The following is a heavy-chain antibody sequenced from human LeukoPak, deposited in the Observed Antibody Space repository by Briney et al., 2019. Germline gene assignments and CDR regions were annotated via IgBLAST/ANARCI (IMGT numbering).Heavy chain of an antibody. CDR1: GFTFSDYI. CDR2: IGIDSGNT. Sequence: GCSLTLSCPASGFTFSDYIMNWVRQAPGKGRKWISYIGIDSGNTNYADSVKGRFTISGDKAKNSLYLQMNSLRVEDTAVYYCARDYKYAFDNWGQGTLVTVSS. D-gene: IGHD5-24*01. V-gene: IGHV3-11*06. J-gene: IGHJ4*02. CDR3: ARDYKYAFDN.